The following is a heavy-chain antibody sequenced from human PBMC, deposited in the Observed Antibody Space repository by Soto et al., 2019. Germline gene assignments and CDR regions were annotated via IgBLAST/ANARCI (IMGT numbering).Heavy chain of an antibody. CDR3: ARHESSGYDFWSGYYGDLYYYYYYMDV. J-gene: IGHJ6*03. CDR2: IYYSGST. CDR1: GGSISSSSYY. V-gene: IGHV4-39*01. D-gene: IGHD3-3*01. Sequence: QLQLQESGPGLVKPSETLSLTCTVSGGSISSSSYYWGWIRQPPGKGLEWIGSIYYSGSTYYNPSLKSRVTISVDTSKNQFSLKLSSVTAADTAVYYCARHESSGYDFWSGYYGDLYYYYYYMDVWGKGTTVTVSS.